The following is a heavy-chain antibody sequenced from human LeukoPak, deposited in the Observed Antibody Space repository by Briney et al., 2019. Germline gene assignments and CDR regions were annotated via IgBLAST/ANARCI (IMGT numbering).Heavy chain of an antibody. Sequence: SETLSLTCTVSGGSITSHYWSWIRQPPGKRLEWIGYMFYTGRTNYSPSLNSRVTISVDTSKKQFSLKLSSVTAADTAVYFCARHRLEMASTHDAFDLWGQGTLVTVSS. CDR3: ARHRLEMASTHDAFDL. J-gene: IGHJ4*02. CDR1: GGSITSHY. V-gene: IGHV4-59*08. D-gene: IGHD5-24*01. CDR2: MFYTGRT.